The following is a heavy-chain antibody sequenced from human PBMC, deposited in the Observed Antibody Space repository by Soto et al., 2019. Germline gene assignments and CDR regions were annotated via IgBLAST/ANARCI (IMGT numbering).Heavy chain of an antibody. CDR3: ARDAEAYPTYYDFWSGYYAHNWFDP. D-gene: IGHD3-3*01. CDR1: GYTFTSYG. V-gene: IGHV1-18*01. CDR2: ISAYNGNT. J-gene: IGHJ5*02. Sequence: GASVKVSCKAPGYTFTSYGISWVRQAPGQGLEWMGWISAYNGNTNYAQKHQGRVTMTTDTSTSTAYMELRSLRSDDTAVYYCARDAEAYPTYYDFWSGYYAHNWFDPWGQGTLVTVSS.